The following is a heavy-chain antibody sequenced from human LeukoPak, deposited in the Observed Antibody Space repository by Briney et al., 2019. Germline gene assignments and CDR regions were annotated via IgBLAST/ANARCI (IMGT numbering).Heavy chain of an antibody. Sequence: TGGSLRLSCAASRLSFSSFAMRWVRQGPARGLEGVSSIRGNGETFYEDSVKGRFTLSSDSSRNTVYFQLNNLRVEDTAIYYCAKASWVSSTDAVRWGQGTLVTVSS. CDR3: AKASWVSSTDAVR. V-gene: IGHV3-23*01. CDR1: RLSFSSFA. CDR2: IRGNGET. J-gene: IGHJ4*02. D-gene: IGHD3-16*01.